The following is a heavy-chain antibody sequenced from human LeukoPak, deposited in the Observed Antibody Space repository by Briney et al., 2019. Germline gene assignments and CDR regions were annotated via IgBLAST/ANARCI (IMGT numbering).Heavy chain of an antibody. Sequence: GGSLRLSCAASGFTFSSYAMHWVRQAPGKGLEWVAVISYDGSNKYYADSVKGRFTISRDNSKNTLYLQMNSLRVEDTAVFYCARDQYDTWSRRGNFDSWGQGTLVIVSS. CDR2: ISYDGSNK. CDR1: GFTFSSYA. J-gene: IGHJ4*02. D-gene: IGHD3-3*01. CDR3: ARDQYDTWSRRGNFDS. V-gene: IGHV3-30-3*01.